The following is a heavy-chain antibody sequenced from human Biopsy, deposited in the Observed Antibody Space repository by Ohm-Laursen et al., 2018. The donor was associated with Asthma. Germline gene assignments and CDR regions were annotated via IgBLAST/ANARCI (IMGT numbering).Heavy chain of an antibody. D-gene: IGHD3-22*01. Sequence: SQTLSLTCTVSGDSITSGGCCWNWIRQHPGKGLEWIGYIHHGGTSYFNPSLKSRVSFSRDTSKNQFSLRLSSVTAADTAMYYCARIPRRSGSYFVDYWGQGTLVTVSS. CDR1: GDSITSGGCC. CDR3: ARIPRRSGSYFVDY. J-gene: IGHJ4*02. V-gene: IGHV4-31*02. CDR2: IHHGGTS.